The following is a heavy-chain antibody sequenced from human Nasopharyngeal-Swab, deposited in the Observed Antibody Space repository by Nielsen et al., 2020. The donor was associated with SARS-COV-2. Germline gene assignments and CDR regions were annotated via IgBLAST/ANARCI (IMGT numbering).Heavy chain of an antibody. Sequence: SETLSLTCAVYGGSFSGYYWSWIRQPPGKGLEWLGEIYHSGSTNYNPSLKSRVTISVEKSKNQFSLKLSSVTAADTAVYYCAKVLWFGELYYWGQGTLVTVSS. V-gene: IGHV4-34*01. CDR1: GGSFSGYY. CDR2: IYHSGST. J-gene: IGHJ4*02. CDR3: AKVLWFGELYY. D-gene: IGHD3-10*01.